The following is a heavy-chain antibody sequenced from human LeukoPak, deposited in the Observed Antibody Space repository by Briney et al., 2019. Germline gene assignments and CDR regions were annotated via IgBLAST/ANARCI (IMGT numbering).Heavy chain of an antibody. Sequence: ASVKVSCKASGYTFTGYYMHWVRQAPGQGLEWMGWINPNSGGTSYAQKFQGRVTMTRDTSISTAYMELSRLRSDDTAVYYCAREDSGYSYGLFDYWGQGTLVAVSS. J-gene: IGHJ4*02. CDR2: INPNSGGT. D-gene: IGHD5-18*01. CDR3: AREDSGYSYGLFDY. CDR1: GYTFTGYY. V-gene: IGHV1-2*02.